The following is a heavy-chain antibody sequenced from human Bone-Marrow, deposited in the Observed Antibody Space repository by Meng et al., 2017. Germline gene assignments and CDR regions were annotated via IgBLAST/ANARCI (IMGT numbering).Heavy chain of an antibody. CDR3: ARGPSHGGSYSDY. Sequence: QVQVQQWGAGLLKPSETLSLTCAFYGGSFSAYDWSWIRQPPGKGLEWLGYINYSGRTNYIPSLRSRATISVDPSKNQFSLNLRSVTAADTAVYYCARGPSHGGSYSDYWGQGTLVTVSS. D-gene: IGHD2-21*02. J-gene: IGHJ4*02. CDR2: INYSGRT. CDR1: GGSFSAYD. V-gene: IGHV4-34*11.